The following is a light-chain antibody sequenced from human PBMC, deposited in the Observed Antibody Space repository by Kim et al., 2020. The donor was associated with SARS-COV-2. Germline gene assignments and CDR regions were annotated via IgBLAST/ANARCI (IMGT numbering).Light chain of an antibody. CDR2: YGS. V-gene: IGLV3-21*04. Sequence: APGKTAEITCGGNNIGSKSVHGYQQKPGQAPVLVIYYGSDRPSGIPERFSGSNSGDTATLTISRVEAGDEADYYCQVWDSSSDHWVFGGGTQLTVL. CDR3: QVWDSSSDHWV. J-gene: IGLJ3*02. CDR1: NIGSKS.